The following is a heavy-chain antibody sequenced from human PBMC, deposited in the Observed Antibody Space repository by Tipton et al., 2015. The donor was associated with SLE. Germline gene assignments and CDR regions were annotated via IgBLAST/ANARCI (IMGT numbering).Heavy chain of an antibody. Sequence: LRLSCAVYGGSFSGYYWSWIRQPPGKGLEWIGEINHSGSTNYNPSLKSRVTISVDTSKNQFSLKLSSVTAADTAVYYCARGPFVSRDYVWGSYRYTGRYFDYWGQGTLVTVSS. CDR1: GGSFSGYY. J-gene: IGHJ4*02. D-gene: IGHD3-16*02. V-gene: IGHV4-34*01. CDR2: INHSGST. CDR3: ARGPFVSRDYVWGSYRYTGRYFDY.